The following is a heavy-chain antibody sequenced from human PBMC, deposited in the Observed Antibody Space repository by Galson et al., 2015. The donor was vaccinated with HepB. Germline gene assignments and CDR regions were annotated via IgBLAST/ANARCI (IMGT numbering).Heavy chain of an antibody. CDR3: ARDCSGGSCYSLPYYYYGMDV. J-gene: IGHJ6*02. Sequence: SVKVSCKASGGTFSSYAISWVRQAPGQGLEWMGGIIPIFGTANYAQKFQGRVTITADESTSTAYMELSSLRSEDTAVYYCARDCSGGSCYSLPYYYYGMDVWGQGTTVTVSS. CDR2: IIPIFGTA. V-gene: IGHV1-69*13. CDR1: GGTFSSYA. D-gene: IGHD2-15*01.